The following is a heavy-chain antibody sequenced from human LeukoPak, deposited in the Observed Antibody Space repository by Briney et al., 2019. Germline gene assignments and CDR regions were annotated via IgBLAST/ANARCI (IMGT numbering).Heavy chain of an antibody. V-gene: IGHV3-48*04. CDR3: ARVYGSGSKKGQGFDY. Sequence: HPGGSLRLSCAASGFTFSSYSMNWVRQAPGKGLEWVSYISSSSSTIYYADSVKGRFTVSRDNAKDSLYLQMNSLRVEDTAVYSCARVYGSGSKKGQGFDYWGQGTLVTVSS. CDR1: GFTFSSYS. J-gene: IGHJ4*02. CDR2: ISSSSSTI. D-gene: IGHD3-10*01.